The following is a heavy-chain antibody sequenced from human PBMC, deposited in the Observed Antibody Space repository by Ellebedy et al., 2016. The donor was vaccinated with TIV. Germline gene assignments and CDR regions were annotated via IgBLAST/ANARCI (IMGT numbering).Heavy chain of an antibody. Sequence: PGGSLRLSCAASGFLLSNYAMHWVRQAPGKGLEWVAFIRNDGGNRAYAESVKGRFTISRDNYQKTLYLQMNSLRPEDTAVYYCVQSHSGDWFFGVDVWGPGTTVTVSS. CDR3: VQSHSGDWFFGVDV. CDR1: GFLLSNYA. V-gene: IGHV3-30*02. J-gene: IGHJ6*02. CDR2: IRNDGGNR. D-gene: IGHD2-21*01.